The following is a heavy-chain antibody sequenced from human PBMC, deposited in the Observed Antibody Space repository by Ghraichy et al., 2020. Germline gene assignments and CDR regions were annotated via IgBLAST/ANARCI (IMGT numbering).Heavy chain of an antibody. D-gene: IGHD6-13*01. CDR2: IYYSGST. J-gene: IGHJ4*02. CDR1: GGSISSYY. CDR3: ARGWIAAVSRTPYFDY. Sequence: SETLSLTCTVSGGSISSYYWSWIRQPPGKGLEWIGYIYYSGSTNYNPSLKSRVTISVDTSKNQFSLKLSSVTAADTAVYYCARGWIAAVSRTPYFDYWGQGTLVTVSS. V-gene: IGHV4-59*01.